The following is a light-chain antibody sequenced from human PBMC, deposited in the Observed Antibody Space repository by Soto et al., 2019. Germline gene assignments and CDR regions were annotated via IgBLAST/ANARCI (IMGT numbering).Light chain of an antibody. CDR3: TLNQPGRSWV. J-gene: IGLJ3*02. V-gene: IGLV2-14*01. Sequence: QSALTQPASVSGSPGQSITISCTGSSGDVGHYNYVSWYQQHPGKAPKLIIYEVTNRPSGVSNRFSGSKSGNTASLIISGPRAEGGGYFFCTLNQPGRSWVFGGGTKPTLL. CDR1: SGDVGHYNY. CDR2: EVT.